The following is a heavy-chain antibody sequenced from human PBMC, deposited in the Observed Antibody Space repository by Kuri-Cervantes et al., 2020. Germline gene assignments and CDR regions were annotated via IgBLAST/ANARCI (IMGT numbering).Heavy chain of an antibody. D-gene: IGHD2-2*01. J-gene: IGHJ6*03. CDR3: ARVPPAEYYYYMDV. V-gene: IGHV4-38-2*01. Sequence: GSLRLSCAVFGYSISSGYFWGWIRQPPGKGLEWIGEINHSGSTNYNPSLKSRVTISVDTSKNQFSLKLSSVTAADTAVYYCARVPPAEYYYYMDVWGKGTTVTVSS. CDR2: INHSGST. CDR1: GYSISSGYF.